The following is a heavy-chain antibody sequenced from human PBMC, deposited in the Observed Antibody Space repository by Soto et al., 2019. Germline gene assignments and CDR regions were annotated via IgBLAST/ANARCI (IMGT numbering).Heavy chain of an antibody. Sequence: GGSLRLSCAASGFTFSSYGMHWVRQAPGKGLEWVAVISYDGSNKYYADSVKGRFTISRDNSKNTLYLQMNSPRAEDTAVYYCAKDLGMGAFDIWGQGTMVTVSS. CDR3: AKDLGMGAFDI. CDR1: GFTFSSYG. CDR2: ISYDGSNK. V-gene: IGHV3-30*18. D-gene: IGHD7-27*01. J-gene: IGHJ3*02.